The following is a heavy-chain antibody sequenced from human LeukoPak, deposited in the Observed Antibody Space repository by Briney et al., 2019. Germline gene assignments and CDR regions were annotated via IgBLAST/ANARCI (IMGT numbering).Heavy chain of an antibody. CDR1: GFTFSGHH. D-gene: IGHD2-21*01. J-gene: IGHJ5*02. V-gene: IGHV3-74*01. Sequence: GGGLRLSSVAPGFTFSGHHMDRGRPGPGKGLVWVSRINSDGINILYADSVKGRFTISRDNAKNTLYLQMNSLRAEDTAVYYCASYSRPWGQGTPVTVSS. CDR2: INSDGINI. CDR3: ASYSRP.